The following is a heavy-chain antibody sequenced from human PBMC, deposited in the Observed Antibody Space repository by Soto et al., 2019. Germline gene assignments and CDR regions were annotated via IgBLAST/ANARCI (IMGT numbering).Heavy chain of an antibody. V-gene: IGHV3-33*01. Sequence: QVQLVESGGGVVQPGRSLRLSCAASGFTFNNYGMHWVRQAPGKGLEWVAVIWNDGRNSYYANSVKGRFTISRDNSKNPLYLQISSLRAEDTALYYCARRQISPPTRGAATAKGAMDVWGKGTTVTVSS. D-gene: IGHD6-13*01. CDR3: ARRQISPPTRGAATAKGAMDV. CDR1: GFTFNNYG. J-gene: IGHJ6*04. CDR2: IWNDGRNS.